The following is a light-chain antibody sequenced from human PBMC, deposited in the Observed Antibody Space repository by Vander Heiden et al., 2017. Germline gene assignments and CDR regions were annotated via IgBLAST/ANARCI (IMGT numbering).Light chain of an antibody. CDR2: EDN. J-gene: IGLJ3*02. CDR3: QSYESRIHWV. Sequence: NFMLPQPHSVSEPPGKTVTISCTRSTGSIASNYVQWYQQRPGSSPTTVIYEDNQRPSGVPDRFSGSIDRSSNSASLTISGLKTEDEADYYCQSYESRIHWVFGGGTKLTVL. CDR1: TGSIASNY. V-gene: IGLV6-57*01.